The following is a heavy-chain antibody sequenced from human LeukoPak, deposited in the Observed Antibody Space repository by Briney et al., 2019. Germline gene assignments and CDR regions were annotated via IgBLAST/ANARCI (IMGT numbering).Heavy chain of an antibody. Sequence: PGGSLRLSCAASGFTFSRYWMSWVRQAPGKGLEWVANIKEDGSEKYYVDSVKGRFTISRDNAKNSLYLQMNSLRAEDTAVYYCARWGGGFDYWGQGTLVTVSS. CDR1: GFTFSRYW. D-gene: IGHD3-16*01. J-gene: IGHJ4*02. CDR3: ARWGGGFDY. V-gene: IGHV3-7*04. CDR2: IKEDGSEK.